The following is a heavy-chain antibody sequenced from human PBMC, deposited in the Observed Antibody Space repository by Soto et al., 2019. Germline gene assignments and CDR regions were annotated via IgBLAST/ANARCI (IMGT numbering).Heavy chain of an antibody. J-gene: IGHJ6*01. V-gene: IGHV1-18*01. CDR3: ARDGGYDRSPYYYYGMDV. CDR2: ISAYNGNT. CDR1: GYTFTSYG. Sequence: QVQLVQSGAEVKKPGASVKVSCKASGYTFTSYGISWVRQAPGQGLEWMGWISAYNGNTNYAQKLQGRVTMTTDTYTRTAYMEMRSLRSDDTAVYYCARDGGYDRSPYYYYGMDVWGQGNTVTVSS. D-gene: IGHD5-12*01.